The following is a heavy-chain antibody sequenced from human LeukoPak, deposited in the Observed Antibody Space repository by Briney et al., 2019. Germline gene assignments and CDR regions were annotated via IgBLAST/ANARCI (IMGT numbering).Heavy chain of an antibody. CDR3: AHASGYFDY. Sequence: SQTLSLTCAISRDSVSSKSVAWNWIRQSPSRGLEWLGRTYYRSKWYNEYAVSVKSRITINPDTSKNQFSLQLNSVTPEDTAVYYCAHASGYFDYWGQGTLVTVSP. V-gene: IGHV6-1*01. J-gene: IGHJ4*02. CDR1: RDSVSSKSVA. D-gene: IGHD2-15*01. CDR2: TYYRSKWYN.